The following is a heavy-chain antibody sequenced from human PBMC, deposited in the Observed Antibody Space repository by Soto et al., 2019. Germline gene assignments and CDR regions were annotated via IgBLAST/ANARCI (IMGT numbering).Heavy chain of an antibody. CDR3: ARDQGVGSHRKLSSSPYYYYYGMDV. V-gene: IGHV3-33*01. CDR2: IWYDGSNK. J-gene: IGHJ6*02. D-gene: IGHD2-15*01. Sequence: QVQLVESGGGVVQPGRSLRLSCAASGFTFSSYGMHWVRQAPGKGLEWVAVIWYDGSNKYYGDSVKGRFTISRDNSKNTVYLQMNSLRAEDTAVYYCARDQGVGSHRKLSSSPYYYYYGMDVWGQGTTVTVSS. CDR1: GFTFSSYG.